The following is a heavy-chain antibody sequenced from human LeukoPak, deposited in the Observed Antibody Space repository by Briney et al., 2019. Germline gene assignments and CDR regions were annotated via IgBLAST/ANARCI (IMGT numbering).Heavy chain of an antibody. CDR1: GSSISSGYY. Sequence: PSETLSLTCTVSGSSISSGYYWGWIRQPPGKGLEWIGSIYHSGSTYYNPSLKSRVTISVDTSKNQFSLKLSSVTAADTAVYYCARGDIVVVTAILPDAFDIWGQGTMVTVSS. V-gene: IGHV4-38-2*02. J-gene: IGHJ3*02. CDR3: ARGDIVVVTAILPDAFDI. D-gene: IGHD2-21*02. CDR2: IYHSGST.